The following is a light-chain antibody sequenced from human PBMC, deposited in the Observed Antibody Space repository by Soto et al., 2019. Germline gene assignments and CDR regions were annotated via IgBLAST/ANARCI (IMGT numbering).Light chain of an antibody. CDR2: GAS. CDR1: QSVSTN. CDR3: QQYKNWPRT. V-gene: IGKV3-15*01. J-gene: IGKJ1*01. Sequence: ETVMTQSPATLSVSPGESATVSCRASQSVSTNLAWYQQKPGQAPRLLIYGASTRVTGMPGRFSGSGSGTEFPLTISSLQSEDSAVYYCQQYKNWPRTFGQGTKVEIK.